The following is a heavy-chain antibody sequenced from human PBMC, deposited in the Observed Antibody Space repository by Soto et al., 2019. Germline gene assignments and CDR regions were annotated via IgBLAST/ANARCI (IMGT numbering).Heavy chain of an antibody. CDR1: GYSFTSYW. J-gene: IGHJ6*02. V-gene: IGHV5-51*01. Sequence: GESLKISCKGSGYSFTSYWIGWVRQMPGKGLEWMGIIYPGDSDTRYSPSFQGQVTISADKSISTAYLQWSSLKASDTAMYYCARSLYYYGSGSYYRSYYYGMDVWGQGTTVTVSS. CDR2: IYPGDSDT. D-gene: IGHD3-10*01. CDR3: ARSLYYYGSGSYYRSYYYGMDV.